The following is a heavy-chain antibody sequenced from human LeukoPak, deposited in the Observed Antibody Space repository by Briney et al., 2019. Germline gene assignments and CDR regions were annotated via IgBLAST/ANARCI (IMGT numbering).Heavy chain of an antibody. J-gene: IGHJ5*02. Sequence: ASVKVSCKASGYTFTSYDINWVRQATGQGLEWMGWMNPNSGNTGYAQKFQSRLTITRNTSISTAYMELSSLRSEDTAVYYCARIDYYDSRGGNWFDPWGQGTLVTVSS. CDR2: MNPNSGNT. D-gene: IGHD3-22*01. CDR1: GYTFTSYD. CDR3: ARIDYYDSRGGNWFDP. V-gene: IGHV1-8*03.